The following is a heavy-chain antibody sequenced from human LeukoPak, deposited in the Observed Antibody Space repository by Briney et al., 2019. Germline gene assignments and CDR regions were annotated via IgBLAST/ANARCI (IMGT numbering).Heavy chain of an antibody. J-gene: IGHJ4*02. CDR1: GFTVSSNY. Sequence: PGGSLRLSCAASGFTVSSNYMSWVRQAPGKGLEWVSVIYSGGSTYYADSVEGRFTISRDNSKNTLYLQMNSLRAEDTAVYYCARDFPNYYGSGSSFDYWGQGTLVTVSS. V-gene: IGHV3-53*01. CDR2: IYSGGST. D-gene: IGHD3-10*01. CDR3: ARDFPNYYGSGSSFDY.